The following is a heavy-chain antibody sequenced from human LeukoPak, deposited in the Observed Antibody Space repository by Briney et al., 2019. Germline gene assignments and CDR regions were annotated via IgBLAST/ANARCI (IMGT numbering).Heavy chain of an antibody. CDR2: IHSVGSTT. J-gene: IGHJ4*02. V-gene: IGHV3-74*01. CDR3: VRDRYYVPDY. CDR1: GFTFSSTW. D-gene: IGHD3-16*01. Sequence: GGSLSLFCAASGFTFSSTWMRWSRHDPGKGRVWVSCIHSVGSTTLYADSVKGRFTISRDNARNTLYLQRNGRRAEDTAVYYCVRDRYYVPDYWGQGTLVTVSS.